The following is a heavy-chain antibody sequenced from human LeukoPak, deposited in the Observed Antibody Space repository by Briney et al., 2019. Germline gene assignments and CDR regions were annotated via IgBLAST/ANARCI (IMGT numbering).Heavy chain of an antibody. CDR2: IGGSGDKT. J-gene: IGHJ4*02. Sequence: PGGSLRLSCAASGFTFNRNAISWVRQAPGKGLEWVSTIGGSGDKTFYADSVKGRFTISRDNSKNTLYLQMNSLRAEDTAVYYCAKARHYYDSSGYVDYWGQGTLVTVSS. D-gene: IGHD3-22*01. CDR3: AKARHYYDSSGYVDY. CDR1: GFTFNRNA. V-gene: IGHV3-23*01.